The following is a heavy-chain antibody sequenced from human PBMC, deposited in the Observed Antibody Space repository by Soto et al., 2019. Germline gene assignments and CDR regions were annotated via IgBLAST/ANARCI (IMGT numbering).Heavy chain of an antibody. Sequence: SDTLSLTCTVSGGSISSYYGSWIRQPPVNGLECIGYIYYIVSTNYNPSLKSRFTISVDMSKNEFSLKLSSVTAAAKAVYYCATGPPFGRWGQGTLVTVSS. CDR2: IYYIVST. V-gene: IGHV4-59*12. D-gene: IGHD3-3*01. J-gene: IGHJ4*02. CDR3: ATGPPFGR. CDR1: GGSISSYY.